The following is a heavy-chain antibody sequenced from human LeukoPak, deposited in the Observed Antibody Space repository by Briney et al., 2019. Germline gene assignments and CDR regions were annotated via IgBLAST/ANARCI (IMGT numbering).Heavy chain of an antibody. CDR3: AKDWTTVTTGGYYYGMDV. D-gene: IGHD4-11*01. CDR2: ISYDGSNK. V-gene: IGHV3-30*18. J-gene: IGHJ6*02. Sequence: PGGSLRLSCAASGFTFGSYGMHWVRQAPGKGLEWVAVISYDGSNKYYADSVKGRFTISRDNSKNTLYLQMNSLRAEDTAVYYCAKDWTTVTTGGYYYGMDVWGQGTTVTVSS. CDR1: GFTFGSYG.